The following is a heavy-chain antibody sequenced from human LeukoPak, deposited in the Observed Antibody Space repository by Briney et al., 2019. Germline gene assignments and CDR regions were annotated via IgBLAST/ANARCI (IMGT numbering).Heavy chain of an antibody. CDR1: GFTFSRYP. V-gene: IGHV3-64*04. D-gene: IGHD5-24*01. J-gene: IGHJ4*02. Sequence: GGSLRLSCSASGFTFSRYPMHWVRQAPGKGLEYASAISGNGGSTYYADSVKGRFTISRDNAKNSLYLQMNSLRAEDTAVYYCARDGGWLQYIDYWGQGTLVIVSS. CDR2: ISGNGGST. CDR3: ARDGGWLQYIDY.